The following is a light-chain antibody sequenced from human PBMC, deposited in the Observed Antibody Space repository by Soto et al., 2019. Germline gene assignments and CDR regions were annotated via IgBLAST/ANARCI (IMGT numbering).Light chain of an antibody. CDR2: DVN. CDR1: SSDVGGYNY. Sequence: QSALTQPASVSGSPGQSITISCTGTSSDVGGYNYVSWYQQHPGKAPKLMIYDVNNRPSVVSNRFSGSKSGNTASLTISGLQAEDEADYYCCSYTSSSTLVLGGGTKVTVL. V-gene: IGLV2-14*01. J-gene: IGLJ2*01. CDR3: CSYTSSSTLV.